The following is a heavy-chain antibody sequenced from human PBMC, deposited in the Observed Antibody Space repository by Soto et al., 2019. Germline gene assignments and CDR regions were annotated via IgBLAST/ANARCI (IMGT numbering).Heavy chain of an antibody. J-gene: IGHJ4*02. CDR3: AKSSGILMDPFDY. D-gene: IGHD5-18*01. V-gene: IGHV3-23*01. CDR2: ISGSGGST. CDR1: GFTFCSYS. Sequence: PGGSLRLSCAASGFTFCSYSMSWVRQAPGKGLEWVSAISGSGGSTYYADSVKGRFTISRDNSKSTLYLQMNSLRAEDTAVYYCAKSSGILMDPFDYWGQGTLVTVSS.